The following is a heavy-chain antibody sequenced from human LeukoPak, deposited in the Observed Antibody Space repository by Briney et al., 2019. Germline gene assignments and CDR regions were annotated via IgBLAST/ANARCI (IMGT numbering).Heavy chain of an antibody. Sequence: ASVKVSCKASGGTFSSYAISWVRQATGQGLEWMGWMNPNSGNTGYAQKFQGRVTMTRNTSISTAYMELSSLRSEDTAVYYCARPYYYDSAENYYFDYWGQGTLVTVSS. CDR1: GGTFSSYA. CDR3: ARPYYYDSAENYYFDY. D-gene: IGHD3-22*01. V-gene: IGHV1-8*02. J-gene: IGHJ4*02. CDR2: MNPNSGNT.